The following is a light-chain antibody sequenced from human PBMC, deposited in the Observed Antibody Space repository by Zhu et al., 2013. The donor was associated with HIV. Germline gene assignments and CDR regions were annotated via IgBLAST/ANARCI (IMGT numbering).Light chain of an antibody. V-gene: IGKV2-30*01. CDR2: KVS. CDR3: MQGTHWPPIFT. CDR1: QSLLYSDGYTY. Sequence: DVILTQSPLSLPVTLGQPASISCRSSQSLLYSDGYTYLNWFQQRPGQSPRRLIYKVSNRGSGVPDRFSGSGSGTDFTLKISRVEADDIGVYYCMQGTHWPPIFTFGPGTKVDIK. J-gene: IGKJ3*01.